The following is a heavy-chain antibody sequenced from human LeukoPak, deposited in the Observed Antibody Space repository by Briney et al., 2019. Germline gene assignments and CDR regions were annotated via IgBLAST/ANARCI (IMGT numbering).Heavy chain of an antibody. J-gene: IGHJ5*02. Sequence: SETLSLTCTVSGGSISTSNYYWGWIRQPPGKGLEWIGEINHSGSTNYNPSLKSRVTISVDTSKNQFSLKLSSVTVADTAVYYCARALRYSYGSWLVGWFDPWGQGTLVTVSS. CDR2: INHSGST. D-gene: IGHD5-18*01. CDR3: ARALRYSYGSWLVGWFDP. CDR1: GGSISTSNYY. V-gene: IGHV4-39*07.